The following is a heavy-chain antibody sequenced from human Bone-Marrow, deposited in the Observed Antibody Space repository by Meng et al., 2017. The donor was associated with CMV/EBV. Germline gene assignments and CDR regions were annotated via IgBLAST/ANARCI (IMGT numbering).Heavy chain of an antibody. CDR2: ISYDGSSK. V-gene: IGHV3-30*04. CDR3: ARGRGVTTAIKGYNWFDP. J-gene: IGHJ5*02. D-gene: IGHD4-17*01. CDR1: TFSSYA. Sequence: TFSSYAMHWVRQAPGKGLEWVAVISYDGSSKYYADSVKGRFTISRDNSKNTLYLQMNSLRAEDTAVYYCARGRGVTTAIKGYNWFDPWGQGTLVTVSS.